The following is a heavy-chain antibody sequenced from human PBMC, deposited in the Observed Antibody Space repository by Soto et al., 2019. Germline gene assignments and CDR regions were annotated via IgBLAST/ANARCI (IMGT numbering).Heavy chain of an antibody. CDR2: IYYSGST. J-gene: IGHJ6*02. CDR3: ARDEINARYYYGMDV. V-gene: IGHV4-30-4*01. Sequence: SETLSLTCTVSGGSISSGDYYWSWIRQPPGKGLEWIGYIYYSGSTYYNPSLKSRVTISVDTSKNQFSLKLSSVTAADTAVYYCARDEINARYYYGMDVWGQGTTVTVSS. CDR1: GGSISSGDYY.